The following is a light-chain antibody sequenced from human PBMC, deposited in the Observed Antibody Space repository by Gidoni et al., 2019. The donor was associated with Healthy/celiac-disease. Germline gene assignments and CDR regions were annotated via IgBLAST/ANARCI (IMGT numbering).Light chain of an antibody. CDR2: DVS. CDR1: SSDVGGYNY. CDR3: SSDTSSSTLV. V-gene: IGLV2-14*03. J-gene: IGLJ2*01. Sequence: QSALTQPDSVSGSPGQSITISCTGTSSDVGGYNYVSWYQQHPGKAPKLMIYDVSNRPSGVSNRFSGSKSGNTASLTISGLQAEDEADYYCSSDTSSSTLVFGGGTKLTVL.